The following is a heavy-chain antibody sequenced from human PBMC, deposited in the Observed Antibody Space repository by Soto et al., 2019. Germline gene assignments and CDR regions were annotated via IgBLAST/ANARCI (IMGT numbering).Heavy chain of an antibody. V-gene: IGHV4-59*08. CDR1: GGSISSCY. CDR2: IYYSGST. J-gene: IGHJ4*02. D-gene: IGHD6-13*01. CDR3: ARHGPIAAAGTVFDY. Sequence: SETLSLTCTVSGGSISSCYWSWIRQPPGKGLEWIGYIYYSGSTNYNPSLKSRVTISVDTSKNQFSLKLSSVTAADTAVYYCARHGPIAAAGTVFDYWGQGTLVTVSS.